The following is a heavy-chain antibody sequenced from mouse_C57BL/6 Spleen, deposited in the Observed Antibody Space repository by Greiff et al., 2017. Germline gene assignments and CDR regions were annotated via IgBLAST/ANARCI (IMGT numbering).Heavy chain of an antibody. CDR3: TRGTTVVATDY. CDR1: GFTFSSYA. J-gene: IGHJ2*01. Sequence: EVQLVESGEGLVKPGGSLKLSCAASGFTFSSYAMSWVRQTPEKRLEWVAYISSGCDYIYYADTVKGRFTISRDNARNTLYLQMSSLKSEDTAMYYCTRGTTVVATDYWGQGTTLTVSS. D-gene: IGHD1-1*01. V-gene: IGHV5-9-1*02. CDR2: ISSGCDYI.